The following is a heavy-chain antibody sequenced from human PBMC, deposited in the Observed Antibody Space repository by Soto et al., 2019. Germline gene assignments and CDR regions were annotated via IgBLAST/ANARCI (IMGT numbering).Heavy chain of an antibody. Sequence: QVQLVESGGGVVQPGRSLRLSCAASGFTFSSYGMHWVRQAPGKGLEWVAVISYDGSNKYYADSVKGRFTISRDNSKNTLYLQMNSLRAEDTAVYYCAKDHDGGWFDPLGQGTLVTVSS. V-gene: IGHV3-30*18. CDR3: AKDHDGGWFDP. CDR2: ISYDGSNK. D-gene: IGHD4-17*01. CDR1: GFTFSSYG. J-gene: IGHJ5*02.